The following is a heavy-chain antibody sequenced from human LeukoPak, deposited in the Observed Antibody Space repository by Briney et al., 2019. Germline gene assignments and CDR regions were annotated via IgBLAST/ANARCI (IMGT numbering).Heavy chain of an antibody. CDR1: GGSISSSNYY. Sequence: SETLSLTCTVSGGSISSSNYYWGWIRQPPGKGLQWIGSISDSGSTYYNPSLKSRVTISVDTSNSQFSLKLSSVTAADTAVYYCARQRYYDILTGYYDVWYFDYWGQGTLVTVSS. V-gene: IGHV4-39*01. J-gene: IGHJ4*02. CDR2: ISDSGST. CDR3: ARQRYYDILTGYYDVWYFDY. D-gene: IGHD3-9*01.